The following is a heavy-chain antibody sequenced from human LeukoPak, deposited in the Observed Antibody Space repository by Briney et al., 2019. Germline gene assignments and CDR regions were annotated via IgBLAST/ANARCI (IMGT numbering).Heavy chain of an antibody. CDR2: INHSGST. CDR3: ASPHYDILTGYYSPHDAFDI. D-gene: IGHD3-9*01. CDR1: GGSFSGYY. Sequence: PSETLSLTCAVYGGSFSGYYWSWIRQPPGKGLEWIGEINHSGSTNYNPSLKSRVTISVDTSKNQFSLKLSSVTAADTAVYYCASPHYDILTGYYSPHDAFDIWGQGTMVTVSS. V-gene: IGHV4-34*01. J-gene: IGHJ3*02.